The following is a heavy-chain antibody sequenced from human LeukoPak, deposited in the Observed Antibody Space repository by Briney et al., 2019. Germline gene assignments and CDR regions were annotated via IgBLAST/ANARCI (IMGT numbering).Heavy chain of an antibody. V-gene: IGHV1-2*06. J-gene: IGHJ4*02. CDR1: GYTFIDYW. CDR3: ARDRDGGVGTIDY. D-gene: IGHD3-3*01. Sequence: ASVKVSCKASGYTFIDYWIHWVRQAPGQGLEWMGRININSGGINYAQKFQGRVTMTRATSISTAYMELSRLRFDDTAVYNCARDRDGGVGTIDYWGQGTLVPVSS. CDR2: ININSGGI.